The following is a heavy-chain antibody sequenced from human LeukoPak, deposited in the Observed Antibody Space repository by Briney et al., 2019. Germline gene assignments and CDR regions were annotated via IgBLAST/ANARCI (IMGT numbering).Heavy chain of an antibody. CDR1: GGSISSGDYY. J-gene: IGHJ2*01. V-gene: IGHV4-30-4*01. D-gene: IGHD6-13*01. CDR3: ARRAAAGSYWYFDL. CDR2: IYYSGST. Sequence: SQTLSLTCTVSGGSISSGDYYWSWIRQPPGKGLEWIGYIYYSGSTYYNPSLKSRVTISVDTSKNQFSLKLSSVTAVDTAVYYCARRAAAGSYWYFDLWGRGTLVTVSS.